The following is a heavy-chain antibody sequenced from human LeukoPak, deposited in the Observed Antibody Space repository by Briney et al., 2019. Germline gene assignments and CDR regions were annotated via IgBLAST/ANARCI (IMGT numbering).Heavy chain of an antibody. Sequence: PGRSLRLSCAASGFTFSSYAMHWVRQAPGKGLEWVAVISYDGSNKYYADSVKGRFTISRDNSKNTLYLQMNSLRAEDTAVYYCAKFSRTYYDFWSGYNDAFDIWGQGTMVTVSS. CDR2: ISYDGSNK. D-gene: IGHD3-3*01. CDR3: AKFSRTYYDFWSGYNDAFDI. CDR1: GFTFSSYA. J-gene: IGHJ3*02. V-gene: IGHV3-30-3*02.